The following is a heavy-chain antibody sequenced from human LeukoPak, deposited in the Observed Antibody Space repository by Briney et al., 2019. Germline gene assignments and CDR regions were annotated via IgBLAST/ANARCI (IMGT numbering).Heavy chain of an antibody. Sequence: SQTLSLTCAISGDSFSSNSAAWNWIRQSPSRGLEWLGRTYYRSKWYNDYAVSVKSRITINPDTSKNQFSLKLSSVTAADTAVYYCARVGGTNYYYYGMDVWGQGTTVTVSS. CDR3: ARVGGTNYYYYGMDV. J-gene: IGHJ6*02. D-gene: IGHD1-26*01. CDR1: GDSFSSNSAA. CDR2: TYYRSKWYN. V-gene: IGHV6-1*01.